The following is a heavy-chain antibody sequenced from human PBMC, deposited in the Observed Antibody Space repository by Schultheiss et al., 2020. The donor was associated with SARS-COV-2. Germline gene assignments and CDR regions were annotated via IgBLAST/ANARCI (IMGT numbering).Heavy chain of an antibody. CDR2: IYYSGST. V-gene: IGHV4-61*05. Sequence: SETLSLTCTVSGGSISSSSYYWSWIRQPPGKGLEWIGYIYYSGSTNYNPSLKSRVTISVDTSKNQFSLKLSSVTAADTAVYYCARVPSADDSSGYCVDYWGQGTLVTVSS. J-gene: IGHJ4*02. CDR1: GGSISSSSYY. D-gene: IGHD3-22*01. CDR3: ARVPSADDSSGYCVDY.